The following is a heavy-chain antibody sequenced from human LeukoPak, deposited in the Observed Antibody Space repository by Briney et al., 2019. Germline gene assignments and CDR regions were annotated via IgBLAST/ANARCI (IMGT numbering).Heavy chain of an antibody. CDR1: GFTFSSYW. V-gene: IGHV3-7*04. Sequence: GWSLRLSCAASGFTFSSYWMSWVRQAPGKGLEWVANIKQDGSEQYYVDSVKGRFTISRDNAKNSLYLQMDSLRAEDTAVYYCARDGGGYNLWGQGTLVTVSS. D-gene: IGHD5-24*01. CDR3: ARDGGGYNL. CDR2: IKQDGSEQ. J-gene: IGHJ4*02.